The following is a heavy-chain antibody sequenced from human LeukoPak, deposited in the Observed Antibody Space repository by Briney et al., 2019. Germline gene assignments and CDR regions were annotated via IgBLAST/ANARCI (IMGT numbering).Heavy chain of an antibody. V-gene: IGHV3-48*03. Sequence: GGSLRLSCAASGFTFSSDEMNWVRQAPGKGLEWVSYISSSGSTIYYADSVKGRFTISRDNAKNSLYLQMNSLRAEDTAVYYCARQFYDSSGLDYWGQGTLVTVSS. CDR3: ARQFYDSSGLDY. CDR2: ISSSGSTI. CDR1: GFTFSSDE. J-gene: IGHJ4*02. D-gene: IGHD3-22*01.